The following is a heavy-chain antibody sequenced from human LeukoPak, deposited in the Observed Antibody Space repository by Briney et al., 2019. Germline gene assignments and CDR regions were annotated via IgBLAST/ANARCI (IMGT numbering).Heavy chain of an antibody. Sequence: PGGSLTLSCSASGFSVTSNYMSWVRQAPGKGLQWVSVIYSGGGTDYAGSVRGRFAISRDNSKNMLHLQMDNLRAEDTAVYYCARGFHFYASGTYSGAFDYWGQGTLVTVSS. D-gene: IGHD3-10*01. J-gene: IGHJ4*02. V-gene: IGHV3-53*01. CDR2: IYSGGGT. CDR3: ARGFHFYASGTYSGAFDY. CDR1: GFSVTSNY.